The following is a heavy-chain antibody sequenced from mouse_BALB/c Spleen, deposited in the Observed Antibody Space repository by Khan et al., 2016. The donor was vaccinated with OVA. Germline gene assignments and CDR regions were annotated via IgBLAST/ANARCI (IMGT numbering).Heavy chain of an antibody. D-gene: IGHD1-1*01. CDR3: TRLAYYYDSEVFAY. CDR1: GFTFSTFG. V-gene: IGHV5-6*01. CDR2: ISTGGSYT. Sequence: EVELVESGGDLVKPGGSLKLSCAASGFTFSTFGMSWVRQTPDKRLEWVATISTGGSYTYYPDIVKGRFIISRDNAKNTPDLQMSSLKSEDTVMYYCTRLAYYYDSEVFAYWGQGTLVTVSA. J-gene: IGHJ3*01.